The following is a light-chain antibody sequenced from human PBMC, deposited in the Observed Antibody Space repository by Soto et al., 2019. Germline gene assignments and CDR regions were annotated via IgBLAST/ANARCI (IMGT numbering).Light chain of an antibody. V-gene: IGKV3-11*01. CDR1: QSVSSY. Sequence: EIVLTQSPATLSLSPGERATLSCRASQSVSSYLAWYQQKPGQAPRLLIYDASNRATGIPARFSGSGSRTDFTLTISSLEPEDFAVYYCQQRSNWPLVTFGPGTKMDIK. CDR3: QQRSNWPLVT. CDR2: DAS. J-gene: IGKJ3*01.